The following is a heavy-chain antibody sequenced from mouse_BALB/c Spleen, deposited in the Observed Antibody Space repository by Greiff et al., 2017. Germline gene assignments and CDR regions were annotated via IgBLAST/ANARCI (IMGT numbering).Heavy chain of an antibody. J-gene: IGHJ4*01. CDR1: GYTFTSYV. CDR3: ARPTYYRYDGGAMDY. CDR2: INPYNDGT. V-gene: IGHV1-14*01. Sequence: EVQLQQSGPELVKPGASVKMSCKASGYTFTSYVMHWVKQKPGQGLEWIGYINPYNDGTKYNEKFKGKATLTSDKSSSTAYMELSSLTSEDSAVYYCARPTYYRYDGGAMDYWGQGTSVTVSS. D-gene: IGHD2-14*01.